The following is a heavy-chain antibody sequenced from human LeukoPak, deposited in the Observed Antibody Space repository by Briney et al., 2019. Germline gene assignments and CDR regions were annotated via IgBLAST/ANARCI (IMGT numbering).Heavy chain of an antibody. CDR2: MNHSGST. Sequence: PSETXSLTCAVYGGSFSGYYWSWIREPPGKXXXWSGEMNHSGSTNYNPSLKSRGTISVDTAKNKFSLKLRAVTAAATAVYCCARRLFSPLDIVATMFKSYAFYIWGQGTILTVSS. D-gene: IGHD5-12*01. CDR1: GGSFSGYY. V-gene: IGHV4-34*01. J-gene: IGHJ3*02. CDR3: ARRLFSPLDIVATMFKSYAFYI.